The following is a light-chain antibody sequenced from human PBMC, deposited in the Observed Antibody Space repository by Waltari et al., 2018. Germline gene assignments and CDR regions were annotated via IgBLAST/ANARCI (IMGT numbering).Light chain of an antibody. J-gene: IGKJ1*01. CDR3: QQYNNWRTT. CDR2: RAS. Sequence: EVVVTQSPDTLSLSPGETATPSCRASQNVYTNIGWYQQKPGQPPRLLIYRASSRDTGVPVRFSGSGSGTEFTLTINSLQSEDFAIYYCQQYNNWRTTFGQGTRVEI. V-gene: IGKV3-15*01. CDR1: QNVYTN.